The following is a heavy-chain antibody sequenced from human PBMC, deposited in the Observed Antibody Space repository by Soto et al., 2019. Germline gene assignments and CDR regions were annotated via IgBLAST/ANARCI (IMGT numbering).Heavy chain of an antibody. CDR1: GYSFTSYW. D-gene: IGHD1-26*01. CDR2: IYPGDSDT. Sequence: PGESLKISCKGSGYSFTSYWIGWVRQMPGKGLEWMGIIYPGDSDTRYSPSFQGQVTISADKSISTAYLQWSSLKASDTAMYYCALSNVAGSGSYLSFDYWGQGTLVTVSS. CDR3: ALSNVAGSGSYLSFDY. J-gene: IGHJ4*02. V-gene: IGHV5-51*01.